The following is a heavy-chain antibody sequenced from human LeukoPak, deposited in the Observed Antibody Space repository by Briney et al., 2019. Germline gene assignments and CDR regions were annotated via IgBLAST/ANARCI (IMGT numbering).Heavy chain of an antibody. V-gene: IGHV3-11*01. CDR1: GFIFRDYY. J-gene: IGHJ6*02. CDR3: ARRGYSTYGMDV. CDR2: ISSSVSSM. Sequence: GGSLRLSCAASGFIFRDYYMRWIRQARGRGLVGVSYISSSVSSMWYADSVRGRFTISRDNAKNSLYLKRNSLRAEDTAVYYCARRGYSTYGMDVWGQGTTVTVSS. D-gene: IGHD5-18*01.